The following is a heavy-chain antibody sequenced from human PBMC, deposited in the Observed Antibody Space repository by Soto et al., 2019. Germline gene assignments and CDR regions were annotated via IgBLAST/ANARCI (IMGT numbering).Heavy chain of an antibody. Sequence: QVQLQASGPGLVKSSQTLSLTCTVSGGSFSSGDYYWSGIRQPPGKGLEWIGYISYSGSSYSNPHLKSRVTMSVDTSKNQFSLKLSSVTAADTAVYYCARVLNANRGIQIWNWGQGTLVTVSS. CDR3: ARVLNANRGIQIWN. CDR1: GGSFSSGDYY. CDR2: ISYSGSS. J-gene: IGHJ4*02. V-gene: IGHV4-30-4*01. D-gene: IGHD5-18*01.